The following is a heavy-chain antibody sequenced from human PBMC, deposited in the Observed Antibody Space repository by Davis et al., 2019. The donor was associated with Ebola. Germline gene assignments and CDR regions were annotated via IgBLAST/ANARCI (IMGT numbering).Heavy chain of an antibody. Sequence: SETLSLTCTVSGGSVNSGSYYWSWIRQTPGKGLEWIGSVHYSGTTKYNPSLKSRVTMSIDTSNNQFSLRLNSVTAADTAVYYCARVNFCIGGSCYSHDYWGQGTLVTVSS. CDR1: GGSVNSGSYY. CDR3: ARVNFCIGGSCYSHDY. V-gene: IGHV4-61*01. CDR2: VHYSGTT. J-gene: IGHJ4*02. D-gene: IGHD2-15*01.